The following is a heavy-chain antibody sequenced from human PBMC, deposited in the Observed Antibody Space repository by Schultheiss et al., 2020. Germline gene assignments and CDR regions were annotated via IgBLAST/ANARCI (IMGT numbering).Heavy chain of an antibody. D-gene: IGHD5-18*01. CDR2: IYYSGST. V-gene: IGHV4-30-4*01. Sequence: SETLSLTCTVSGGSISSGDSYWSWIRQPPGKGLEWIGYIYYSGSTYYNPSLKSRATISVDTSKNQFSLKLSSVTAADTAVYYCARDASGYTHADYWGQGTLVTVSS. CDR1: GGSISSGDSY. CDR3: ARDASGYTHADY. J-gene: IGHJ4*02.